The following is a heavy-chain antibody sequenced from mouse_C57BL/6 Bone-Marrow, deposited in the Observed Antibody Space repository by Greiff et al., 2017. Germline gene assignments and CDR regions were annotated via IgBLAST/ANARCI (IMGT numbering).Heavy chain of an antibody. CDR3: ARHETTVVAGIYFDY. Sequence: VKLMESGAELVKPGASVKLSCKASGYTFTEYTIHWVKQRSGQGLEWIGWFYPGSGSIKYNEKFKDKATLTADKSSSTVYMELSRLTSEDSAVYFCARHETTVVAGIYFDYWGQGTTLTVSS. D-gene: IGHD1-1*01. CDR1: GYTFTEYT. CDR2: FYPGSGSI. V-gene: IGHV1-62-2*01. J-gene: IGHJ2*01.